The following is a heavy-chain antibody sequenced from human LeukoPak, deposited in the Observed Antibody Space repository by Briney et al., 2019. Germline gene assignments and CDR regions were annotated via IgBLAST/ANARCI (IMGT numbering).Heavy chain of an antibody. CDR1: GGSISSGGYY. CDR2: IYYSGST. J-gene: IGHJ6*02. Sequence: NSSQTLSLTCTVSGGSISSGGYYWSWIRQHPGKGLEWIGYIYYSGSTYYDLSLKSRVTISVDTSKNQFSLKLSSVTAADTAVYYCARVNYYGSGSRYYYYGMDVWGQGTTVTVSS. CDR3: ARVNYYGSGSRYYYYGMDV. D-gene: IGHD3-10*01. V-gene: IGHV4-31*03.